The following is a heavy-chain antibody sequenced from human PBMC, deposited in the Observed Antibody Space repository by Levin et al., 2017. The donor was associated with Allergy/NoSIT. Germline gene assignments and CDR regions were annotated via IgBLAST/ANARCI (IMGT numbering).Heavy chain of an antibody. D-gene: IGHD3-10*01. CDR1: GYTFTSYY. CDR2: INPSGGST. CDR3: ARDQGPLGELLWFSGGWYFDL. J-gene: IGHJ2*01. Sequence: ASVKVSCKASGYTFTSYYMHWVRQAPGQGLEWMGIINPSGGSTSYAQKFQGRVTMTRDTSTSTVYMELSSLRSEDTAVYYCARDQGPLGELLWFSGGWYFDLWGRGTLVTVSS. V-gene: IGHV1-46*01.